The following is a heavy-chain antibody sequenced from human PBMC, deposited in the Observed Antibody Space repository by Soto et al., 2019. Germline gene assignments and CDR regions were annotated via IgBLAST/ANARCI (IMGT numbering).Heavy chain of an antibody. CDR3: AGEYYYDENGLDV. J-gene: IGHJ6*02. CDR2: IWYDGSNK. Sequence: QVQLVESGGGVVKPGKSRRLSCAVSGLTFSRYGMHWVRQAPGKGLEWVAVIWYDGSNKYYADSVKGRFTISRDNSKKTLYLQMNSLRVEDTAVYYCAGEYYYDENGLDVWGQGTTVTVSS. CDR1: GLTFSRYG. D-gene: IGHD3-22*01. V-gene: IGHV3-33*01.